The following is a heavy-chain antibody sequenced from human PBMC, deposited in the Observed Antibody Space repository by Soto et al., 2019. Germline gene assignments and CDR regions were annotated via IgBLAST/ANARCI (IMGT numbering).Heavy chain of an antibody. V-gene: IGHV3-48*02. CDR3: ARDMGIRSYYSSGLPYGMDV. J-gene: IGHJ6*02. D-gene: IGHD6-19*01. Sequence: GGSLRLSCAASGFTFSSYSMNWVRQAPGKGLEWVSYISSSSSTIYYADSVKGRFTISRDNAKNSLYLQMNSLRDEDTAVYYCARDMGIRSYYSSGLPYGMDVWGQGTTVTVSS. CDR2: ISSSSSTI. CDR1: GFTFSSYS.